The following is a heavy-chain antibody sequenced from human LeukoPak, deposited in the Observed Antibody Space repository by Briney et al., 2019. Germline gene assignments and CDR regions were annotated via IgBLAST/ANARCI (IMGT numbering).Heavy chain of an antibody. CDR1: GGSISSSSYY. V-gene: IGHV4-39*07. J-gene: IGHJ6*03. Sequence: PSETLSLTCTVSGGSISSSSYYWGWIRQPPGKGLEWIGFIYYSGTTNYNPSLKSRVTISVDTSKNQFSLKLSSVTAADTAVYYCAKEGRYYYYYMDVWGKGTTVTISS. CDR3: AKEGRYYYYYMDV. CDR2: IYYSGTT.